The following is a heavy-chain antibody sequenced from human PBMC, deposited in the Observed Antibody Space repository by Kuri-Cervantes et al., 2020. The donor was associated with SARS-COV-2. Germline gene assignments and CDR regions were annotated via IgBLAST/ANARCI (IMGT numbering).Heavy chain of an antibody. CDR1: GFIFSDYY. J-gene: IGHJ4*02. V-gene: IGHV3-11*04. Sequence: GGSLRLSCTASGFIFSDYYMTWIRQAPGKGLEWVSNIGPSGTTKYYADSVKGRFTISRDNAKNSLYLQMNSLRAEDTAVYYCARESLSPSRGTVGATVDFDYWGQGTLVTVSS. CDR2: IGPSGTTK. CDR3: ARESLSPSRGTVGATVDFDY. D-gene: IGHD1-26*01.